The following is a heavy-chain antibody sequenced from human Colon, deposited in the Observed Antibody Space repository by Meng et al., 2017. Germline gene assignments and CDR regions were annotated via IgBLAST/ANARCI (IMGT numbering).Heavy chain of an antibody. CDR3: AKDRPPWLRGTGAGAGFDY. D-gene: IGHD5-18*01. Sequence: GSGGSTYYADSVKGRFTISRDNSKNTLYLQMNSLRAEDTAVYYCAKDRPPWLRGTGAGAGFDYWGQGTLVTVSS. CDR2: GSGGST. J-gene: IGHJ4*02. V-gene: IGHV3-23*01.